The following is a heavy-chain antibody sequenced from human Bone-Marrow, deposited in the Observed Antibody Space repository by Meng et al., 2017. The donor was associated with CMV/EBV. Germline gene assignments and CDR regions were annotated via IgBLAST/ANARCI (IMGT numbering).Heavy chain of an antibody. J-gene: IGHJ4*02. CDR1: GFTFRSHG. V-gene: IGHV3-33*01. D-gene: IGHD3-16*01. CDR3: TTDVPFTRGGAIAY. Sequence: GESLKISCAASGFTFRSHGMHWVRQVPGKGLEWVAIIWYDGGNKYYADSVKGRFTISRDNSKNTLYLQMNSLKTEDTAVYYCTTDVPFTRGGAIAYWGRGTLVTVSS. CDR2: IWYDGGNK.